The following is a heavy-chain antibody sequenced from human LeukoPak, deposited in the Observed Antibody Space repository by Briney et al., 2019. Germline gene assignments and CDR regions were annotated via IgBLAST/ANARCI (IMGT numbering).Heavy chain of an antibody. CDR2: IWYDGSNK. CDR1: GXAFDSHG. Sequence: PGGSLRLSCAASGXAFDSHGMHWVRQAPGKGLEWVAVIWYDGSNKDYADSVKGRFTISRDNSKNTLYLQMNSLRAEDTAVYYCARARNNYDSSGFSALDYWGQGTLVTVSS. D-gene: IGHD3-22*01. J-gene: IGHJ4*02. V-gene: IGHV3-33*01. CDR3: ARARNNYDSSGFSALDY.